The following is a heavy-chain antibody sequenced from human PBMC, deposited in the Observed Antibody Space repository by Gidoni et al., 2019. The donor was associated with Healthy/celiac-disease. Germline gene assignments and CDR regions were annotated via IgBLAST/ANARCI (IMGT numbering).Heavy chain of an antibody. V-gene: IGHV3-23*04. CDR1: GFTFSSYA. Sequence: EVQLVESGGGLVQPGGSLRLSCAASGFTFSSYAMSWVRQAPGKGLEWVSAITGSGGRTYYADPVKGRFTISRDNSKNTLYLQMNSLRAEDTAVYYCAKDSSSWYYYYYYMDVWGKGTTVTVSS. CDR3: AKDSSSWYYYYYYMDV. D-gene: IGHD6-13*01. J-gene: IGHJ6*03. CDR2: ITGSGGRT.